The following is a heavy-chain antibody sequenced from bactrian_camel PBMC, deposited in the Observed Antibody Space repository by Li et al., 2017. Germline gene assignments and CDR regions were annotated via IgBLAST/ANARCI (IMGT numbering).Heavy chain of an antibody. Sequence: VQLVESGGGLVQSGGSLRLSCAASGFASDDHDMGWFRQAHGDGCELVSTISSERSTYYADSVKGRFTISRDNAKKAVYLEMNSLKPEDTGVYYCAADRGYGLDCDDASGYWGQGTQVTVS. J-gene: IGHJ6*01. D-gene: IGHD3*01. CDR3: AADRGYGLDCDDASGY. CDR1: GFASDDHD. V-gene: IGHV3S63*01. CDR2: ISSERST.